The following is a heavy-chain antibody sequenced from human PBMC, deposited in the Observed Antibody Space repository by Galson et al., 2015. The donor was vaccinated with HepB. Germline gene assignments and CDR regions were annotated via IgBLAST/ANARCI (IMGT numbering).Heavy chain of an antibody. CDR1: GFTFSSYG. D-gene: IGHD6-6*01. CDR3: AVSYSSSALFDY. V-gene: IGHV3-30*03. CDR2: ISYDGSNK. Sequence: SLRLSCAASGFTFSSYGMHWVRQAPGKGLEWVAVISYDGSNKYYADSVKGRFTISRDNSKNTLYLQMNSLRAEDTAVYYCAVSYSSSALFDYWGQGTLVTVSS. J-gene: IGHJ4*02.